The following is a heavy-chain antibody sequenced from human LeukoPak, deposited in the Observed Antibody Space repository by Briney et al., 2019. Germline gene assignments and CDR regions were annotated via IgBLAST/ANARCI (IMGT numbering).Heavy chain of an antibody. J-gene: IGHJ4*02. Sequence: GGSLRLSCAASGFTFSSYWMNWARQAPGKGLEWVSGISVSGTSTYYADAVKGRFTISRDNSKNTLYLQMNSLRAEDTAVYYCARRTNSWPNFDYWGQGTLVTVSS. V-gene: IGHV3-23*01. D-gene: IGHD6-13*01. CDR1: GFTFSSYW. CDR3: ARRTNSWPNFDY. CDR2: ISVSGTST.